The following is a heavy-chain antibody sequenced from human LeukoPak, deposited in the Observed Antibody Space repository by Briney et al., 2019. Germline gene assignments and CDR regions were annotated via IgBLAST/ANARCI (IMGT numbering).Heavy chain of an antibody. D-gene: IGHD4-17*01. J-gene: IGHJ4*02. CDR3: AKSDGDWYYFDY. Sequence: GGSLRLSCAASGFTFSSYAMSWVRQAPGKGLEWVSAISGSGGSTYYEDSVKGRFTISRDNSKNTLYLQMNSLRAEDTAVYYCAKSDGDWYYFDYWGQGTLVTVSS. CDR2: ISGSGGST. CDR1: GFTFSSYA. V-gene: IGHV3-23*01.